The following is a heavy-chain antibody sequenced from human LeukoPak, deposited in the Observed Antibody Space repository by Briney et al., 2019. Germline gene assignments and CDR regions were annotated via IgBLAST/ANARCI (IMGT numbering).Heavy chain of an antibody. CDR1: GGTFTDNC. D-gene: IGHD6-13*01. J-gene: IGHJ4*02. CDR2: INHSGST. V-gene: IGHV4-34*01. CDR3: ARSSARGDGSNFAF. Sequence: SDTLSLTCAAYGGTFTDNCWNWIRQPPGKGLEWIGEINHSGSTKYNPSLKSRVTISVDTSKNQFSLRLSSVTAADTAVYYCARSSARGDGSNFAFWGQGNLVTVSS.